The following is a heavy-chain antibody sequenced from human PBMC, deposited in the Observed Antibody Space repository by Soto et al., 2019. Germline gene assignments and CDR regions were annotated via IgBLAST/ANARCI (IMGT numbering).Heavy chain of an antibody. CDR3: ASFTMISEFDI. Sequence: SETRSVTCTVSGGSISSYYWSWIRQPPGKGLEWIGYIYYSGSTNYNPSLKSRVTISVDTSKNQFSLKLSSVTAADTAVYYCASFTMISEFDIWGPRTMVAVS. CDR1: GGSISSYY. CDR2: IYYSGST. V-gene: IGHV4-59*01. J-gene: IGHJ3*02. D-gene: IGHD3-22*01.